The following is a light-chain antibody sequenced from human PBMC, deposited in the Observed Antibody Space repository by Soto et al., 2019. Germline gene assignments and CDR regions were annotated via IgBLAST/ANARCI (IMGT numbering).Light chain of an antibody. CDR1: QDIGQA. J-gene: IGKJ5*01. Sequence: DIQITQSPSSVSSSVRERFTIICRASQDIGQALALYQQKPGIAPKSLIYDSSSLQSGVPSKFSGSGSGTEFTLTISSLQPEDFATYYCQQYKDYPITLGQGTRLEIK. CDR3: QQYKDYPIT. CDR2: DSS. V-gene: IGKV1-16*02.